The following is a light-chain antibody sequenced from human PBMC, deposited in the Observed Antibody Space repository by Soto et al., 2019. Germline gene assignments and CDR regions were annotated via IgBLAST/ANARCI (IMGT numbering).Light chain of an antibody. CDR2: DAS. Sequence: EIVLPQSPATLSLSPGEIATLSCRASQSVSSYLAWYQQKPGQAPMLLIFDASNRSTGIPARFSGSGSATDFTLTISSLEPEDVAVYYCQHRSNWPPTVGQGTKVEIK. CDR1: QSVSSY. J-gene: IGKJ1*01. CDR3: QHRSNWPPT. V-gene: IGKV3-11*01.